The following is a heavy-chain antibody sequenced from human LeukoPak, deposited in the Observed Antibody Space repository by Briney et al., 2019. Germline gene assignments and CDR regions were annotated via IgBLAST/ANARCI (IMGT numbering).Heavy chain of an antibody. J-gene: IGHJ4*02. D-gene: IGHD3-3*01. CDR1: GGSIPGYY. Sequence: SETLSLTCPVSGGSIPGYYWSWLRQPPGKGLEWMGYIYYSGSTNYNPSLKSRVTMSVDTSKNQFSLRLRSLTAADTAVYYCARARGNFWSGYYVDSNCDYWGQGTLVTVSS. CDR3: ARARGNFWSGYYVDSNCDY. V-gene: IGHV4-59*01. CDR2: IYYSGST.